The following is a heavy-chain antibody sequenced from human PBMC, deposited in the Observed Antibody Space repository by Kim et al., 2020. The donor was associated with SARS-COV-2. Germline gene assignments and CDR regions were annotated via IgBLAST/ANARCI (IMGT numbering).Heavy chain of an antibody. Sequence: SETLSLTCTVSGGSISSGGYYWSWIRQHPGKGLEWIGYIYYSGSTYYNPSLKSRVTISVDTSKNQFSLKLSSVTAADTAVYYCARDILNYGDYVPYYGMDVWGQGTTVTVSS. D-gene: IGHD4-17*01. CDR2: IYYSGST. J-gene: IGHJ6*02. CDR3: ARDILNYGDYVPYYGMDV. CDR1: GGSISSGGYY. V-gene: IGHV4-31*03.